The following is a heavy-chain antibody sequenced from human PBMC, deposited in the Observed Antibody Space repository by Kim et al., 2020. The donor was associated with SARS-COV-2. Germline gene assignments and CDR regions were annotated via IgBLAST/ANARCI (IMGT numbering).Heavy chain of an antibody. J-gene: IGHJ4*01. CDR1: GGSITNYS. Sequence: SETLSLTCAVFGGSITNYSWNWIRQTPGRGLEWIANIYSSGRANYNPSFKSRATISIDTSKSHLSLNLTSVTAADTAIYYCARGILITLVRGVAFDSWG. CDR2: IYSSGRA. CDR3: ARGILITLVRGVAFDS. V-gene: IGHV4-59*01. D-gene: IGHD3-10*01.